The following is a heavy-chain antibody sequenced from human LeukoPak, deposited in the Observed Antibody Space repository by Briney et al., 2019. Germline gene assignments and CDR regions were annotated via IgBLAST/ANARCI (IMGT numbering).Heavy chain of an antibody. CDR2: ISNDGSNK. CDR1: GFTFSSYG. J-gene: IGHJ4*02. V-gene: IGHV3-30*18. Sequence: GGSLRLSCAASGFTFSSYGMHWVRQAPGKGLEWVAVISNDGSNKYYADSVKGRFTISRDNSKNTLYLQINSLRAEDTTVYYCAKDQTAYYYDSTGSPRGLDYWGQGTLVTVPS. CDR3: AKDQTAYYYDSTGSPRGLDY. D-gene: IGHD3-22*01.